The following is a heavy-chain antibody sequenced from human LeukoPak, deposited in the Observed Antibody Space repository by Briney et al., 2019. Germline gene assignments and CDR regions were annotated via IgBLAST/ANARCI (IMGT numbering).Heavy chain of an antibody. Sequence: GGSLRLSCAASGFTFSNYWMSWVRQAPGKGLEWVANIKQDGSEKYYVDSVKGRFTISRDNAKNSLYLQMNSLRAEDTAVYYCARDLSPPYSNYPNNWFDPWGQGTLVTVSS. D-gene: IGHD4-11*01. CDR1: GFTFSNYW. CDR3: ARDLSPPYSNYPNNWFDP. J-gene: IGHJ5*02. CDR2: IKQDGSEK. V-gene: IGHV3-7*01.